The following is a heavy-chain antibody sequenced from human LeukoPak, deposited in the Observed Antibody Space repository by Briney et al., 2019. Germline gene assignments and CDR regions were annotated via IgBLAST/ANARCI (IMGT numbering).Heavy chain of an antibody. D-gene: IGHD3-10*01. CDR2: IYSGGWT. Sequence: GGSLRLSCAASGFTFSIYTMSWVRQAPGKGLEWVSVIYSGGWTYYADSVKGRFTISRDNSKNTLYLQMNGLRAEDTAVYYCARGDMVRGGFDYWGQGTLVTVSS. V-gene: IGHV3-53*01. J-gene: IGHJ4*02. CDR1: GFTFSIYT. CDR3: ARGDMVRGGFDY.